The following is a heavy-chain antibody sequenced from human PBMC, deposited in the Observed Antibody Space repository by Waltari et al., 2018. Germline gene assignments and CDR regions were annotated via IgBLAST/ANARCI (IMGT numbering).Heavy chain of an antibody. CDR2: ISYDGSNK. CDR3: ARDFIPKNGYFDY. J-gene: IGHJ4*02. V-gene: IGHV3-30*01. D-gene: IGHD3-16*01. CDR1: GFTFSSYA. Sequence: QVQLVESGGGVVQPGRSLRLSCAASGFTFSSYAMHWVRQAPGKGLEWGAVISYDGSNKYYADSVKGRFTISRDNSKNTLYLQMNSLRAEDTAVYYCARDFIPKNGYFDYWGQGTLVTVSS.